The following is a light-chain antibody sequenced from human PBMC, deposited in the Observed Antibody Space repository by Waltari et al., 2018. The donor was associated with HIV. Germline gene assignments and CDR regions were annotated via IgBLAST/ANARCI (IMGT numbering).Light chain of an antibody. J-gene: IGKJ2*01. CDR3: QQYNNYPYT. V-gene: IGKV1-5*03. CDR1: QSISSW. Sequence: DIQMTQSPSTLSASIGGRVSITCRASQSISSWLAWYQLKPGKAPKLLIYKGSSLESGVPSRFSGSGSGTEFSLTISSLQPDDFATYYCQQYNNYPYTFGQGTKLELK. CDR2: KGS.